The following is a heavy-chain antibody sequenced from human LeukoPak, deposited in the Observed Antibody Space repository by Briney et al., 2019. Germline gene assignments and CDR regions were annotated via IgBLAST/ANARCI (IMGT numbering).Heavy chain of an antibody. D-gene: IGHD2-21*02. CDR3: ARLFPAYCGGDCYQPDDY. J-gene: IGHJ4*02. Sequence: ASVKVSCKASGYTFTGYYMHWVRQAPGQGLEWMGWINPNSGGTNYAQKFQGRVTMTRDTSISTAYMELSRLRSDDTAVYYCARLFPAYCGGDCYQPDDYWGQGTLVTVSS. CDR2: INPNSGGT. V-gene: IGHV1-2*02. CDR1: GYTFTGYY.